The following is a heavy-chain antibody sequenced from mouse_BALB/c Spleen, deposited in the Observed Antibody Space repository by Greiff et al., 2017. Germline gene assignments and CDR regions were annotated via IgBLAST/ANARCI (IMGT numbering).Heavy chain of an antibody. D-gene: IGHD1-1*01. V-gene: IGHV2-6-7*01. Sequence: QVQLKESGPGLVAPSQSLSITCTVSGFSLTGYGVNWVRQPPGKGLEWLGMIWGDGSTDYNSALTSRLSISKDNSKSHVFLKMNSLQTDDTARYYCAIVTVEYAMDYWGQGTSGTGSS. CDR3: AIVTVEYAMDY. CDR1: GFSLTGYG. J-gene: IGHJ4*01. CDR2: IWGDGST.